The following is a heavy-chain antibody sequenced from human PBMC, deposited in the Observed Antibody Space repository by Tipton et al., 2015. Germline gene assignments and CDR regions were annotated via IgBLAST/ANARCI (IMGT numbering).Heavy chain of an antibody. CDR1: GGSFSDYY. CDR2: IYYSGST. D-gene: IGHD4-17*01. V-gene: IGHV4-59*07. CDR3: ARFDYGDYLTGFDP. Sequence: TLSLTCTVSGGSFSDYYWSWIRQPPGKGLEWIGYIYYSGSTNYNPSLKSRVTISVDTSKNQFSLKLSSVTAADTAVYYCARFDYGDYLTGFDPWGQGTLVTVSS. J-gene: IGHJ5*02.